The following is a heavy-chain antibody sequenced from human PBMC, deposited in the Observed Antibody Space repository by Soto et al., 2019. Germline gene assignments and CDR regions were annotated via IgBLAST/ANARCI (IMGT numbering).Heavy chain of an antibody. CDR2: FSNSGSTM. V-gene: IGHV3-11*01. CDR1: GFTFSDYY. J-gene: IGHJ4*02. CDR3: ARDAGSGDHDSGYHYAFDY. Sequence: GGSLRLSCAASGFTFSDYYMSWIRQAPGKGLEWVSYFSNSGSTMFYADSVKGRFTISRDNAKNSVYLHMHSLRAEVTAVYYCARDAGSGDHDSGYHYAFDYWGQGTLVTVSS. D-gene: IGHD3-22*01.